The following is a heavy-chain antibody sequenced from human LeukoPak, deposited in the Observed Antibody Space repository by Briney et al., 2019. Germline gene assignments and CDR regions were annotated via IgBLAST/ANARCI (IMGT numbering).Heavy chain of an antibody. V-gene: IGHV3-30-3*01. D-gene: IGHD4-23*01. J-gene: IGHJ4*02. CDR2: ISYDGSNK. CDR1: GFTFSNYA. Sequence: GGSLRLSCAASGFTFSNYAMHWVRQAPGKGLEWVAVISYDGSNKYYADSVKGRFTISRDNSKNTLFLQMNSLRDEDTAVYYCAREYGGKDYWGQGTLDTVSS. CDR3: AREYGGKDY.